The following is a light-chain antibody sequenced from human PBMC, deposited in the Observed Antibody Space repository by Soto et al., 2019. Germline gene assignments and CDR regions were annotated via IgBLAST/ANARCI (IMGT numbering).Light chain of an antibody. CDR3: QSYDSSLSRV. V-gene: IGLV1-40*01. CDR2: GNS. Sequence: QLVLTQPPSVSGAPGQRVTISCTGSSSNIGAGYDVHWYQQLPGTAPKLLIYGNSNRPSGVPDRFSGSKSGTSASLAITVLQAEDEADYYCQSYDSSLSRVFGGGTKLTVL. CDR1: SSNIGAGYD. J-gene: IGLJ2*01.